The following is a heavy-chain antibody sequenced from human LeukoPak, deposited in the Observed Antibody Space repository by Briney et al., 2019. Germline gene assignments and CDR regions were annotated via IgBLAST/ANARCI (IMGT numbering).Heavy chain of an antibody. Sequence: SETLSLTCTVSGGSISSYYWSWIRQPPGKGLEWIGYIYYSGSTNYNPSLKSRVTISVDTSKNQFSLKLSSVTAADTAVYYCARVGMAVATDVWGQGTTVTVSS. D-gene: IGHD6-19*01. CDR3: ARVGMAVATDV. CDR2: IYYSGST. V-gene: IGHV4-59*01. CDR1: GGSISSYY. J-gene: IGHJ6*02.